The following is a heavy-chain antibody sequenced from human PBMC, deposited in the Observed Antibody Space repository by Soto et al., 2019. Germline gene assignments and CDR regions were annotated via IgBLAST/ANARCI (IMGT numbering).Heavy chain of an antibody. CDR2: IHPKSGAT. CDR1: GYTFTGCY. V-gene: IGHV1-2*04. Sequence: ASVKVSCKASGYTFTGCYLHWVRQAPGQGLEWMGWIHPKSGATNSAQKFQGWVTMTRDTSISTAYMELNRLTSDDTAVYYCAREGIGAGTQTFDSSGYYSHFDYWGQGTLVTVSS. CDR3: AREGIGAGTQTFDSSGYYSHFDY. J-gene: IGHJ4*02. D-gene: IGHD3-22*01.